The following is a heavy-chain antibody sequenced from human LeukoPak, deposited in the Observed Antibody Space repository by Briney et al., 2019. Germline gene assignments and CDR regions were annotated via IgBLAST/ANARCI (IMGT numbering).Heavy chain of an antibody. CDR1: GFTFSNYG. D-gene: IGHD3-10*01. J-gene: IGHJ3*02. Sequence: GGSLRLSCVASGFTFSNYGMHWVRQAPGKGLEWEAVIWYDGSNKYYGDSVKGRFSISRDNSKNTMYLQMDSLRAEDTAVYYCAKDRGKWTFDIWGQGTMVTVSS. CDR3: AKDRGKWTFDI. V-gene: IGHV3-33*06. CDR2: IWYDGSNK.